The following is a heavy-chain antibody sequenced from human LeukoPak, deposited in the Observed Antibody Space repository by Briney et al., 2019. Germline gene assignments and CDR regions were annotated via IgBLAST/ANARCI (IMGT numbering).Heavy chain of an antibody. Sequence: GGSLRLSCAASGFTFSNYWMSWVRQAPGKGLEWVANIKQDGSEKNYVDSVKGRFTISRDNPKNSLDLQMHSLRAEDTAVYYCARAGGYASSWGYWGQGALVTVSS. CDR3: ARAGGYASSWGY. J-gene: IGHJ4*02. V-gene: IGHV3-7*01. D-gene: IGHD5-12*01. CDR2: IKQDGSEK. CDR1: GFTFSNYW.